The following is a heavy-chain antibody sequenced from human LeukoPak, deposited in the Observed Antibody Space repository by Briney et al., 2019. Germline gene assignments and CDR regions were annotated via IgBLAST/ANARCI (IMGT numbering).Heavy chain of an antibody. CDR1: XFTFTGYY. Sequence: ASVKVSXKXSXFTFTGYYIYWVRQAPGQGLEWMGWINPNSGGTNHALKFQGRVTMTRDTSISTAYMELSRLRSDDTAVYYCARGPRYGSGNYYNNYWGQGTLVTVSS. V-gene: IGHV1-2*02. CDR3: ARGPRYGSGNYYNNY. D-gene: IGHD3-10*01. CDR2: INPNSGGT. J-gene: IGHJ4*02.